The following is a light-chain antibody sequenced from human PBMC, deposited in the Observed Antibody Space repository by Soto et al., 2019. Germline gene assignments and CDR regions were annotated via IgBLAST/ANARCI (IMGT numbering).Light chain of an antibody. Sequence: EIVLTQSPATLSLSPGERATLSCRASQSVSSYLAWYQQKPGQAPRLLIYDASNRATGIPARFSGSGSGTDFTHTISSLEPEDFAVYYCQQRSNWPPLTFGGGTKVDIK. CDR1: QSVSSY. V-gene: IGKV3-11*01. CDR2: DAS. J-gene: IGKJ4*01. CDR3: QQRSNWPPLT.